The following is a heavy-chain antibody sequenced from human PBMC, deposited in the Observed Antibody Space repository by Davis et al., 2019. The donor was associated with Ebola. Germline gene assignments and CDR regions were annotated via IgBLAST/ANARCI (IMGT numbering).Heavy chain of an antibody. J-gene: IGHJ6*02. V-gene: IGHV3-30*18. CDR2: ISYDGSNK. CDR1: GFTFSSYG. Sequence: PGGSLRLSCAASGFTFSSYGMHWVRQAPGKGLEWVAVISYDGSNKYYADSVKGRFTISRDNSKNTLYLQMNSLRAEDTAVYYCAKAGRYCSSTSCSYGMDVWGQGTTVTVSS. D-gene: IGHD2-2*01. CDR3: AKAGRYCSSTSCSYGMDV.